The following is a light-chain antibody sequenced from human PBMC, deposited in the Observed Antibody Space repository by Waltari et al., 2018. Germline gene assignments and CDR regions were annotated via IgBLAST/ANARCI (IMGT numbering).Light chain of an antibody. CDR1: QSVSSN. Sequence: EIVMTQSPATLSVSPGERATLSCRASQSVSSNLAWYQQKPGQAPRLLIYGASTRATGIPARVSGSGSGTEFTLTISSRQSEDFAVYYCQQYNNWPPRTFGQGTKVEIK. V-gene: IGKV3-15*01. J-gene: IGKJ1*01. CDR3: QQYNNWPPRT. CDR2: GAS.